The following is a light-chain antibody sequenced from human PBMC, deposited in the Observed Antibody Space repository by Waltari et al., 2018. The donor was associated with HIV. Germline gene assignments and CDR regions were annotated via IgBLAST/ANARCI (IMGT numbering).Light chain of an antibody. CDR3: CSYAGSGLV. Sequence: QSALTQSASVSRSPGQALTISCTGTSSDVWASTLVSWYQQHPGEVPNLLIYEVTKPPSGVSTRFSGSKSGNTASLTISGLQAEDEADYFCCSYAGSGLVFGGGTKLTVL. V-gene: IGLV2-23*02. CDR2: EVT. J-gene: IGLJ3*02. CDR1: SSDVWASTL.